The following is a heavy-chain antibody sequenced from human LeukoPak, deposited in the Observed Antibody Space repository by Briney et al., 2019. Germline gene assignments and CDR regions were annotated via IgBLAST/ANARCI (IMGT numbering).Heavy chain of an antibody. V-gene: IGHV3-23*01. CDR1: GFTFSSYA. J-gene: IGHJ6*02. Sequence: GGSLRLSCAASGFTFSSYAMSWVRQAPGKGLEWVSAISGSGGSTYYADSVKGRLTISRDNSKNTLYLQMNSLRAEDTAVYYCAKCVDTAMAYYYYYGMDVWGQGTTVTVSS. D-gene: IGHD5-18*01. CDR2: ISGSGGST. CDR3: AKCVDTAMAYYYYYGMDV.